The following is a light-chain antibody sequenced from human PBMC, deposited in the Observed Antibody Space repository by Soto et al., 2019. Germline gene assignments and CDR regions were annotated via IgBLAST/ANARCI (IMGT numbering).Light chain of an antibody. V-gene: IGKV1-9*01. CDR3: QQLNTYPVT. Sequence: IQLTQSPSSLSASVGDSVTITCRASQGISRYLSWYQQKPGRAPKLLISAASTLQSGVPARFSGSGSGTDFTLSITSLQPEDFATYYCQQLNTYPVTFGGGNKVDIK. CDR2: AAS. J-gene: IGKJ4*01. CDR1: QGISRY.